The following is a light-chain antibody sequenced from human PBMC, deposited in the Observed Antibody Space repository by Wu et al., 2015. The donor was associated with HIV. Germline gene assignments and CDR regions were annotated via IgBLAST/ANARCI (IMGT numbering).Light chain of an antibody. CDR2: GAS. Sequence: EIVLTQSPATLSLSPGERATLSCRASQSVSSFLAWYQQKPGQAPRLLIYGASNRASGIPARFSGSGSDTDFTLTISSLEPEDSAVYYCHHYGHSPPYTFGQGTKLEIK. J-gene: IGKJ2*01. CDR3: HHYGHSPPYT. V-gene: IGKV3-11*01. CDR1: QSVSSF.